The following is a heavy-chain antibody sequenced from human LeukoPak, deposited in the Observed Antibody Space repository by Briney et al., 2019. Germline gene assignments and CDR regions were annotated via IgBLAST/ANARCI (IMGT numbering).Heavy chain of an antibody. CDR3: ARGVWFGEYTTRRNYYYYYMDV. CDR1: GYTFSSYG. CDR2: ISAYNGDT. V-gene: IGHV1-18*01. J-gene: IGHJ6*03. Sequence: ASVKVSCKASGYTFSSYGISWVRQAPGQGLEWMGWISAYNGDTHYAQKFQGRVTMTTDTSTSTAYMELSRLRSDDTAVYYCARGVWFGEYTTRRNYYYYYMDVWGKGTTVTVSS. D-gene: IGHD3-10*01.